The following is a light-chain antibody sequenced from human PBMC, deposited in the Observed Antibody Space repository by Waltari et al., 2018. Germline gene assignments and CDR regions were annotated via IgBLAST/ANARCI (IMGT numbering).Light chain of an antibody. CDR2: DAS. CDR1: QDIRNY. J-gene: IGKJ4*01. Sequence: DIQMTQSPSSLSASLGDRVTINCQARQDIRNYLNWYQQKPGKAPKLLIYDASNLETGVPSRFSGSGSGTDFTFTISSLQPEDIATYYCQQYDNLLPLTFGGGTKVEIK. CDR3: QQYDNLLPLT. V-gene: IGKV1-33*01.